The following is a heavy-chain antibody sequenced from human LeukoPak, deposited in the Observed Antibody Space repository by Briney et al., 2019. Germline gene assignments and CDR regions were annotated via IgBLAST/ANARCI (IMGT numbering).Heavy chain of an antibody. Sequence: GGSLRLSCAASGFTFSSYGMHWARQAPGKGLEWVAVTWYDGSNKYYADSVKGRFTISRDNSKNTLYLQMNSLRAEDTAVYYCARDQLERDYYYYYGMDVWGKGTTVTVSS. J-gene: IGHJ6*04. CDR3: ARDQLERDYYYYYGMDV. V-gene: IGHV3-33*01. CDR1: GFTFSSYG. D-gene: IGHD6-13*01. CDR2: TWYDGSNK.